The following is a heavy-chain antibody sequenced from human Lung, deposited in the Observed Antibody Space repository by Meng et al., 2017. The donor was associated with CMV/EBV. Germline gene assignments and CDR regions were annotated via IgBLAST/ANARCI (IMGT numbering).Heavy chain of an antibody. CDR2: IYWDDDK. Sequence: QITLKESGPTLVKPTQTLTLTFTFPGFSLSTSGVGVGWIRQPPGKALEWLALIYWDDDKRYSPSLKSRLTITKDTSKNQVVLTMTNMDPVDTATYYCAHSWKSYYYDSSGYFPFDYWGQGTLVTVSS. D-gene: IGHD3-22*01. CDR1: GFSLSTSGVG. V-gene: IGHV2-5*02. J-gene: IGHJ4*02. CDR3: AHSWKSYYYDSSGYFPFDY.